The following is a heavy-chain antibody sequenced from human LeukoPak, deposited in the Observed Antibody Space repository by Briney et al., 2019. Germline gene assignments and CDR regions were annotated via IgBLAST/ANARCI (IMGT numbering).Heavy chain of an antibody. CDR3: ARGSPQFSGYSDKYYNWFDP. Sequence: PSETLSLTCTVSGDSISSGSYYWSWIRQPAGKGLEWIGRIYTSGSTNYHPSLKSRVTISVDTSKNQFSLKLSSVTAADTAVYYCARGSPQFSGYSDKYYNWFDPWGQGTLVTVSS. D-gene: IGHD3-22*01. V-gene: IGHV4-61*02. CDR2: IYTSGST. J-gene: IGHJ5*02. CDR1: GDSISSGSYY.